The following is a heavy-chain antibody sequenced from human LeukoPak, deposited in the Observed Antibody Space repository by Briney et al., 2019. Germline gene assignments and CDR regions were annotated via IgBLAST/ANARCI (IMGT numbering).Heavy chain of an antibody. CDR1: GYTFTGYY. V-gene: IGHV1-2*02. Sequence: GASVKVSCKASGYTFTGYYVHWVRQAPGQGLEWMGWINPNTRGTNYAQNFQGRVTLTRDRDTSISTAYMELSGLRSDDTAVYYCARGTGQDWISYKGPLDFWGQGTLLTVSS. CDR2: INPNTRGT. D-gene: IGHD1-1*01. CDR3: ARGTGQDWISYKGPLDF. J-gene: IGHJ4*02.